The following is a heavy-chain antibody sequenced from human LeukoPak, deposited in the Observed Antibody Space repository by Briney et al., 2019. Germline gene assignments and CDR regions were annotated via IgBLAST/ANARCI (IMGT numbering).Heavy chain of an antibody. CDR1: GYTFTGYS. V-gene: IGHV1-2*02. CDR2: INPNNGGT. CDR3: ASGYCSAGTCYALDY. D-gene: IGHD2-15*01. Sequence: GASVKVSCKAPGYTFTGYSMHWVRQAPGQGLEWMGWINPNNGGTNYAQKFHGRVTMTGDASISTAYMDLSRLRSDDTAVYYCASGYCSAGTCYALDYWGQGTLVTVSS. J-gene: IGHJ4*02.